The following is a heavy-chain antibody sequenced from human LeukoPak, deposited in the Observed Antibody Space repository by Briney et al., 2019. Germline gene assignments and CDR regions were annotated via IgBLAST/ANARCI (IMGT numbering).Heavy chain of an antibody. J-gene: IGHJ4*02. CDR1: GYTFTSYY. V-gene: IGHV1-46*01. CDR3: AGDLFYYDYVWGSYRAYYFDY. Sequence: ASVKVSCKASGYTFTSYYMHWVRQAPGQGLEWMGIINPSGGSTSYAQKFQGRVTMTRDTSTSTVYMELSSLRSEDTAVYYCAGDLFYYDYVWGSYRAYYFDYWGQGTLVTVSS. D-gene: IGHD3-16*02. CDR2: INPSGGST.